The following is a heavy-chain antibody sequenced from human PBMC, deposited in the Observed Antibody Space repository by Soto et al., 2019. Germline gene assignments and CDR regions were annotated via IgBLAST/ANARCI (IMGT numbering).Heavy chain of an antibody. J-gene: IGHJ6*02. D-gene: IGHD6-13*01. Sequence: SVKVSCKASGGTFSSYAISWVRQAPGQGLEWMGGIIPIFGTANYAQKFQGRVTITADESTSTAYMELSSLRSEDTAVYYCEREISVAEANYGMDVWGQGTTVTVSS. V-gene: IGHV1-69*13. CDR3: EREISVAEANYGMDV. CDR1: GGTFSSYA. CDR2: IIPIFGTA.